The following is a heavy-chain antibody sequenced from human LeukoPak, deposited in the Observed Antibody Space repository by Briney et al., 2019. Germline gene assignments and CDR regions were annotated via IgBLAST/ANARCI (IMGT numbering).Heavy chain of an antibody. V-gene: IGHV4-34*01. CDR3: ARSAWELPFDY. Sequence: SETLSLTCAVYGGSFSGYYWSWIRQPPGKGLEWIGEINHSGSTNYNPSLKSRVTISVDTSKNQFSLQLSSVTAADTAVYYCARSAWELPFDYWGQGTLVTVSS. J-gene: IGHJ4*02. CDR1: GGSFSGYY. CDR2: INHSGST. D-gene: IGHD1-26*01.